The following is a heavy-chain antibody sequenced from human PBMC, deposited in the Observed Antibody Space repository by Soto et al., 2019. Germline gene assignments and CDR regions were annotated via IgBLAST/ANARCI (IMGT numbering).Heavy chain of an antibody. V-gene: IGHV5-51*03. CDR1: EYRFTTYW. Sequence: EVQLVQSGAEVKKPGESLKISCKGSEYRFTTYWIGWVRQMPGQGLEWMAMIYPGDSDTKYRPSFEGQVTISVDKSISTVYLQWSSLKASDTATYYCARRGIRGDSFDIWGQGTMVTVSS. J-gene: IGHJ3*02. CDR2: IYPGDSDT. CDR3: ARRGIRGDSFDI.